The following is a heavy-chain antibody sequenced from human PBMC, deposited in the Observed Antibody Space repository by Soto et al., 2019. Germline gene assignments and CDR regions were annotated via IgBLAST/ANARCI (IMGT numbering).Heavy chain of an antibody. V-gene: IGHV3-30*18. CDR3: AKDRYYDSSAGIDY. CDR1: GFTFSSYG. Sequence: PGGSLRLSCAASGFTFSSYGMHWVRQAPGKGLEWVAVISYDGSNKYYADSVKGRFTISRDNSKNTLYLQMNSPRAEDTAVYYCAKDRYYDSSAGIDYWGQGSLVTVSS. CDR2: ISYDGSNK. J-gene: IGHJ4*02. D-gene: IGHD3-22*01.